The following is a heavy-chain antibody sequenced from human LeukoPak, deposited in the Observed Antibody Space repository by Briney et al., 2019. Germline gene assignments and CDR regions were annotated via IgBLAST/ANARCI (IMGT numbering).Heavy chain of an antibody. V-gene: IGHV4-39*01. CDR1: GGSVSSSTYY. D-gene: IGHD2-15*01. CDR2: IYYSGST. J-gene: IGHJ3*02. Sequence: PSETLSLTCTVSGGSVSSSTYYWGWIRQPPGKGLEWIGSIYYSGSTYYNASLKSRVTVSVDTSKNQFSLRLSSVTAADTAVYYCARRDTHAFDIWGQGTMVTVSS. CDR3: ARRDTHAFDI.